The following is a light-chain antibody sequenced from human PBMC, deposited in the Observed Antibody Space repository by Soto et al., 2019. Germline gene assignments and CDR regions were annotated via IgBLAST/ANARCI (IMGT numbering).Light chain of an antibody. CDR1: SSNFGCIY. CDR3: AAWDDSLSANFV. Sequence: QSVLTQPPSASGTPGQRVTISCSGSSSNFGCIYVYWFQQLPGTAPKLLIYRNNQRPSGVPDRFSGSKSGTSASLAITGFRSEDEADYYCAAWDDSLSANFVFGTGTKVTV. J-gene: IGLJ1*01. CDR2: RNN. V-gene: IGLV1-47*01.